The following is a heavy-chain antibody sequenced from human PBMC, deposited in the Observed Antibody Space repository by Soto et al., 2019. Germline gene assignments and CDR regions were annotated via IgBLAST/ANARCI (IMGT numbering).Heavy chain of an antibody. Sequence: SETLSLTCAVSSGSISSSNWWSWVRQPPGKGLEWIGEIYHSGSTNYNPSLKSRVTISVDKSKNQFSLKLSSVTAADTAVYYCARGNYGSGSYYYYYYYMDVWGKGTTVTVSS. V-gene: IGHV4-4*02. CDR2: IYHSGST. J-gene: IGHJ6*03. CDR1: SGSISSSNW. CDR3: ARGNYGSGSYYYYYYYMDV. D-gene: IGHD3-10*01.